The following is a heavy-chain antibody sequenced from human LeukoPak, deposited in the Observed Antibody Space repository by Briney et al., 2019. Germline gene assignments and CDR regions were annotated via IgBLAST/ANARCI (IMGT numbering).Heavy chain of an antibody. Sequence: GGSLRLSCAASGFTFSSHGMSWVRQAPGKGLEWVSGISGSGGSTYYADSVKGRFTISRDNSKNTLYLQMNSLRAEDTAVYYCAKEIYGDSTGGRFHHWGQGTLVIVSS. CDR1: GFTFSSHG. D-gene: IGHD4-17*01. CDR3: AKEIYGDSTGGRFHH. J-gene: IGHJ1*01. V-gene: IGHV3-23*01. CDR2: ISGSGGST.